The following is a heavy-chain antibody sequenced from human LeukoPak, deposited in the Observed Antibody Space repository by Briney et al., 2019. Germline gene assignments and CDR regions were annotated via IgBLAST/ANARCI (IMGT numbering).Heavy chain of an antibody. Sequence: GGSLRLSCAASGFTVSSNFMTWVRQAPGKGLEWVSLIYSGGNTYYADSVKGRFTISRDDSKNTLYLQMNSLRAEDTAVYYCARDWAYWGQGTLVTVSS. J-gene: IGHJ4*02. V-gene: IGHV3-66*01. CDR1: GFTVSSNF. D-gene: IGHD3-16*01. CDR2: IYSGGNT. CDR3: ARDWAY.